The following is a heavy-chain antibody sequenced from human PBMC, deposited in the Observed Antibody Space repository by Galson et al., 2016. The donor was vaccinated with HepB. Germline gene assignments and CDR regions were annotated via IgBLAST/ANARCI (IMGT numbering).Heavy chain of an antibody. CDR1: GFTFSTYA. D-gene: IGHD6-6*01. CDR2: IWYDGSKK. Sequence: SLRLSCAASGFTFSTYAMHWVRQAPGKGLEWVAFIWYDGSKKYYADSVKGRFTISRDNSRNTLFLQMSSLSVEDTAVYYCARDALAIAGRPITDYFQHWGQGTLVTVSS. V-gene: IGHV3-33*01. CDR3: ARDALAIAGRPITDYFQH. J-gene: IGHJ1*01.